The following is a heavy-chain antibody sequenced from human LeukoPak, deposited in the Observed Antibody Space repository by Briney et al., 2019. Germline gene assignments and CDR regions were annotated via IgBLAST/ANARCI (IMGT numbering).Heavy chain of an antibody. CDR3: AKTGGPWD. Sequence: GGSLRLSCAASGFAVSNSFMTWVRQAPGKGLEWVSVIYSGGDTYYTDSVKGRFTISRDNSKNTLFLQMNSLRADDTAVYYCAKTGGPWDWGQGTLVTVSS. J-gene: IGHJ4*02. CDR1: GFAVSNSF. V-gene: IGHV3-53*01. D-gene: IGHD7-27*01. CDR2: IYSGGDT.